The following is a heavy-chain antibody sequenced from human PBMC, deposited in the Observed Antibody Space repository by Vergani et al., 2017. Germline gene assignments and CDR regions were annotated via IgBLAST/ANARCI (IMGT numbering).Heavy chain of an antibody. CDR1: GYSFTNYW. CDR3: ARLYGRDSGGSKYFDY. J-gene: IGHJ4*02. CDR2: IHPADSDT. Sequence: EVQLVQSGAEVKKPGESLKIPCQISGYSFTNYWIGWVRQMPGKGLEWMGSIHPADSDTRYSPSFQGQVTISVDKSISTAYLQRSSLRASDSAMYYCARLYGRDSGGSKYFDYWGQGTLVTVSS. D-gene: IGHD5-12*01. V-gene: IGHV5-51*01.